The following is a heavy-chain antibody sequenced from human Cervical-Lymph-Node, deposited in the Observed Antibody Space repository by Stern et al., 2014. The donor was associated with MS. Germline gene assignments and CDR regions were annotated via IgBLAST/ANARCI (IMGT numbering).Heavy chain of an antibody. Sequence: VQLVQSGAEVKKAGSSVKVSCKASGGTFSRYAVSWVRQAPGQGLEWMGEIIPMFGAANYAQKFQGRVTITADESTNTAYMDVSSLRSDDTAIYYCARLPQLVDHRDYWWGQGSLVTVSS. D-gene: IGHD4-17*01. V-gene: IGHV1-69*01. CDR1: GGTFSRYA. J-gene: IGHJ4*02. CDR2: IIPMFGAA. CDR3: ARLPQLVDHRDYW.